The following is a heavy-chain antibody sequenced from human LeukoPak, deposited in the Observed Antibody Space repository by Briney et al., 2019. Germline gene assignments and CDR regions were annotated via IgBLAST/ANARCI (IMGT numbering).Heavy chain of an antibody. CDR2: IYYSGST. Sequence: SETLSLTCTVSGGSISSSSYYWFWIRQPPAKGLEWIGSIYYSGSTYYNPSLKSRVTISGDTSKNQFSLKLSSVTAADTAVYYCARDLLWWATDYWGQGTLVTVSS. CDR3: ARDLLWWATDY. V-gene: IGHV4-39*02. J-gene: IGHJ4*02. D-gene: IGHD2-21*01. CDR1: GGSISSSSYY.